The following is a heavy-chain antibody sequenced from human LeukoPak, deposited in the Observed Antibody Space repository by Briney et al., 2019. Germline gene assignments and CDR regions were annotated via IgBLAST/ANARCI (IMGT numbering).Heavy chain of an antibody. CDR1: GGTFSSSA. CDR3: ARDALGWLLLPRFDP. Sequence: GASVKVSCKASGGTFSSSAFSWVRQAPGQGFEWMGRIIPVLGTANYAQKFQGRVTITADKSTSTAYMELSSLTSEDTAVYFCARDALGWLLLPRFDPWGQGTLVTVSS. CDR2: IIPVLGTA. J-gene: IGHJ5*02. V-gene: IGHV1-69*04. D-gene: IGHD2-21*02.